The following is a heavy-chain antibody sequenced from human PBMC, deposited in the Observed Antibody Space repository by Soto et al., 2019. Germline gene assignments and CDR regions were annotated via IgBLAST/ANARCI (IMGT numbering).Heavy chain of an antibody. J-gene: IGHJ6*02. Sequence: ASVKVSCKASGGTFSSYAISWVRQAPGQGLEWMGGIIPIFGTANYAQKFQGRVTITADESTSTAYMELSSLRSEDTAVYYCARDVSGITGTTPGRGMDVWGQGTTVTVSS. CDR2: IIPIFGTA. CDR3: ARDVSGITGTTPGRGMDV. CDR1: GGTFSSYA. V-gene: IGHV1-69*13. D-gene: IGHD1-7*01.